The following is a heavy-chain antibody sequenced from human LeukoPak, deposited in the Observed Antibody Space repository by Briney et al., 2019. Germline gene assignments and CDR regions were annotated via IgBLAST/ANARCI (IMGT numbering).Heavy chain of an antibody. Sequence: SETLSLTCTVSRGSISTSNYYWGWVRQPPGKALEWIGNIFYSGSTYYSPSLKSRVTISLDTSRNQFSLKLSSVTAADTAVYYCARLLRVGYCSTTTCNWFDPWGQGTLVTVSS. D-gene: IGHD2-2*03. CDR3: ARLLRVGYCSTTTCNWFDP. CDR1: RGSISTSNYY. CDR2: IFYSGST. V-gene: IGHV4-39*07. J-gene: IGHJ5*02.